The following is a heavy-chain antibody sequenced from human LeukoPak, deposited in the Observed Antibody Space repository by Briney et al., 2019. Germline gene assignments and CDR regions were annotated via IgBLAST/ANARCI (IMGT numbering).Heavy chain of an antibody. CDR3: AKDYGQHPDY. Sequence: GGSLRLSCAASGFTFSSYGMHWVRQAPGKGLEWVAVISYDGSNKYYADSVKGRFTISRDNSKNTLYLQMNSLRAEDTAVYYCAKDYGQHPDYWGQGALVTVSS. CDR2: ISYDGSNK. D-gene: IGHD6-13*01. CDR1: GFTFSSYG. V-gene: IGHV3-30*18. J-gene: IGHJ4*02.